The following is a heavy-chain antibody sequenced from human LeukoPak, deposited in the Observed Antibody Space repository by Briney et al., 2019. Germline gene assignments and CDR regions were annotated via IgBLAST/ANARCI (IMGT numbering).Heavy chain of an antibody. Sequence: PGGSLRLSCAASGFTFSSYAMSWVRQAPGKGLEWVSAISGSGGSTYYADSVKGRFTISRDNSKNTLYLQMNSLRAEDTAVYYCAKVPSLYSSSWYNYFDYWGQGTLVTVSS. V-gene: IGHV3-23*01. CDR3: AKVPSLYSSSWYNYFDY. CDR1: GFTFSSYA. D-gene: IGHD6-13*01. CDR2: ISGSGGST. J-gene: IGHJ4*02.